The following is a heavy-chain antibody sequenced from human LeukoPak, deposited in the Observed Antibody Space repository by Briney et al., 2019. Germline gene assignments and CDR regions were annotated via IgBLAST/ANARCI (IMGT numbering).Heavy chain of an antibody. CDR1: GYTFTSYY. V-gene: IGHV1-2*02. Sequence: ASVKVSCKASGYTFTSYYMHWVRQAPGQGLEWMGWINPNSGGTNYAQKFQGRVTMTRDTSISTAYMELSRLRSDDTAVYYCARGTVGATVFDYWGQGTLVTVSS. CDR3: ARGTVGATVFDY. D-gene: IGHD1-26*01. CDR2: INPNSGGT. J-gene: IGHJ4*02.